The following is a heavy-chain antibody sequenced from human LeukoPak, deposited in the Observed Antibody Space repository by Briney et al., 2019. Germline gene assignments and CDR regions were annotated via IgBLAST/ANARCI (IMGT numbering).Heavy chain of an antibody. D-gene: IGHD5-24*01. CDR2: IYSGGST. CDR1: GFTVSSNY. Sequence: GGSLRLSCAASGFTVSSNYMGWVRQAPGKGLEWVSVIYSGGSTYYADSVKGRFTISRDNSKNTLYLQMNSLRAEDTAVYYCARDSGRDGYKYWGQGTLVTVSS. V-gene: IGHV3-66*02. J-gene: IGHJ4*02. CDR3: ARDSGRDGYKY.